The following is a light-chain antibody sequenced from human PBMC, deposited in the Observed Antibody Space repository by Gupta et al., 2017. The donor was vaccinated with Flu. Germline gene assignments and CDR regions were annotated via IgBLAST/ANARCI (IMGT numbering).Light chain of an antibody. Sequence: QSAPTHPASVSGSLGQSITISCTGTSNDIGSFKYVSWYKQKAGKAPKLIIFEVNNRPSGISDRFSGSKSGNTASLTISGLQPEDEADYYCASFTAASTRVFGGGIRLTVL. CDR3: ASFTAASTRV. V-gene: IGLV2-14*01. J-gene: IGLJ2*01. CDR1: SNDIGSFKY. CDR2: EVN.